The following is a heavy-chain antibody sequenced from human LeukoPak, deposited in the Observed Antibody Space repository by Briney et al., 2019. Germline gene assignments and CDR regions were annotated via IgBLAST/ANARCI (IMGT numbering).Heavy chain of an antibody. J-gene: IGHJ4*02. CDR1: GYTFTSYG. V-gene: IGHV1-18*01. D-gene: IGHD4-11*01. Sequence: GASVKVSCKASGYTFTSYGISWVRQAPGQGLEWMGWISAYNGNTNYAQKLQGRVTMTTDTSTSTAYMELRSLRSDDTAVYYCARDGADYSNDPYYFDYWGQGTLVTVSS. CDR2: ISAYNGNT. CDR3: ARDGADYSNDPYYFDY.